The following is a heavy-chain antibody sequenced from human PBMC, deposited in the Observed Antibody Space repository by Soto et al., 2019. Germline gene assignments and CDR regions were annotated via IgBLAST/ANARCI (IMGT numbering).Heavy chain of an antibody. V-gene: IGHV3-48*01. J-gene: IGHJ6*03. CDR2: ISSSSSTI. CDR3: ARDVDDYGDYYYYYMDV. Sequence: PGGCLRLSCAASGFTFSSYSMNWVRQAPGKGLGWVSYISSSSSTIYYADSVKGRFTISRDNAKNSLYLQMNSLRAEDTAVYYCARDVDDYGDYYYYYMDVWGKGTTVTVSS. CDR1: GFTFSSYS. D-gene: IGHD4-17*01.